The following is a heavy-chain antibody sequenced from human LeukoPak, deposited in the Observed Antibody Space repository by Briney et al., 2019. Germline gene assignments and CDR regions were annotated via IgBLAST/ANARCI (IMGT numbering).Heavy chain of an antibody. Sequence: SETLSLTCTVSGSSMSSDYYWGWIRQPPGKGLEWIGSISDSGSAYYNPSLKSRGVISVDPSKKQFSLKGTSVAAADTAVYYCATTTGTIFGNTGIDPWGQGTLVSVSS. CDR3: ATTTGTIFGNTGIDP. D-gene: IGHD3-3*01. V-gene: IGHV4-38-2*02. J-gene: IGHJ5*02. CDR1: GSSMSSDYY. CDR2: ISDSGSA.